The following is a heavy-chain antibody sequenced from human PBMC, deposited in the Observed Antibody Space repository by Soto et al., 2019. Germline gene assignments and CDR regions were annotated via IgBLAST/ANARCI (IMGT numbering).Heavy chain of an antibody. Sequence: PSETLSLTCVVSGGTLSDYFWSWIRQPPGMALEWIGEINHLGSINYNPSLKSRVTMSVDTSKNQFSLTLNSVTAADTATYYCARGGISHGAYSYHMDVRARGTTVTVSS. D-gene: IGHD2-21*01. CDR1: GGTLSDYF. CDR3: ARGGISHGAYSYHMDV. CDR2: INHLGSI. V-gene: IGHV4-34*01. J-gene: IGHJ6*03.